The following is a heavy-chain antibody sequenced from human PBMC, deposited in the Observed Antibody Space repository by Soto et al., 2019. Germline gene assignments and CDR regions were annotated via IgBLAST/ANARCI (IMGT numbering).Heavy chain of an antibody. V-gene: IGHV3-64D*06. Sequence: AGGSLRLSCSASGFTFSSYAMHWVRQAPGKGLEYVSAISSNGGSTYYADSVKGRFTISRDNSKNTLYLQMSSLRAEDTAVYYCVKEGIYYDSSGYSNFDYWGQGTLVTVSS. D-gene: IGHD3-22*01. CDR1: GFTFSSYA. CDR3: VKEGIYYDSSGYSNFDY. J-gene: IGHJ4*02. CDR2: ISSNGGST.